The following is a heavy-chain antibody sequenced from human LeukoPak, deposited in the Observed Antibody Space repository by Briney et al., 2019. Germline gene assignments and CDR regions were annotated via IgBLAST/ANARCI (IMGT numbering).Heavy chain of an antibody. D-gene: IGHD3-9*01. CDR2: INWNGGST. Sequence: GESLKISCAASGFTFDDYGMSWVRQAPGKELEWVSGINWNGGSTGYADSVKGRFTISRDNAKNSLYLQMNSLRAEDTALYYCARARVKLRYFDWLPAGYWGQGTLVTVSS. CDR3: ARARVKLRYFDWLPAGY. J-gene: IGHJ4*02. V-gene: IGHV3-20*04. CDR1: GFTFDDYG.